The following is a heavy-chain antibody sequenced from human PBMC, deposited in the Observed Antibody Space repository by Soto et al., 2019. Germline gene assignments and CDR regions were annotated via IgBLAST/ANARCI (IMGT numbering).Heavy chain of an antibody. CDR3: AGVRGPYCGGECYPPTPNWFDP. Sequence: QLQLQECGTGQVKPSQTLSLTCAVSGGSISSGGYSWSWIRRPPGKGLEWIGYIYHSGSTYYNPSLKSRVTISVDRSKNQFSLKLSSVTAADSAVYYCAGVRGPYCGGECYPPTPNWFDPWGQGTLVTVSS. J-gene: IGHJ5*02. CDR1: GGSISSGGYS. V-gene: IGHV4-30-2*01. D-gene: IGHD2-21*01. CDR2: IYHSGST.